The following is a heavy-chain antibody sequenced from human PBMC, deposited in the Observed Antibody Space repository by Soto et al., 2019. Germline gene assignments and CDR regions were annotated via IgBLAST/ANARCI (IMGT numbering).Heavy chain of an antibody. D-gene: IGHD2-2*01. V-gene: IGHV4-61*01. CDR1: GGSVSRGSYY. J-gene: IGHJ6*02. CDR3: ARESSTSQNIHYYYGMDV. Sequence: PSATLSLTCTVSGGSVSRGSYYWSWIRQPPGKGLEWIGYIFYSGSTNYNPSLKGGVTISVDTSKNQFSLKLRSVTAADTAVYYCARESSTSQNIHYYYGMDVWGRGTTVTVSS. CDR2: IFYSGST.